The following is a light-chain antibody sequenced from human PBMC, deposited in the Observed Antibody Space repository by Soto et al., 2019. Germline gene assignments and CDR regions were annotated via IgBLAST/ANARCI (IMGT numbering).Light chain of an antibody. J-gene: IGKJ3*01. CDR2: AAS. CDR3: QLYNSYPFT. V-gene: IGKV1-16*02. CDR1: QGVSNS. Sequence: DIQMTQSPSSLSASVGDRVTITCRASQGVSNSLAWFQQKPGKPPKSLIYAASSLESGVPSKFSGSGYGTDFTLTITNLQPEDFATYYCQLYNSYPFTFGPGTEVDIK.